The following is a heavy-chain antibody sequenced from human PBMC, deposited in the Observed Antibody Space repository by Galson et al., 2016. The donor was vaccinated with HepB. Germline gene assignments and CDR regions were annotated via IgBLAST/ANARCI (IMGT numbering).Heavy chain of an antibody. V-gene: IGHV1-18*01. D-gene: IGHD4-17*01. CDR1: GYIFTSYH. CDR3: VRHTGDDYFDY. Sequence: SVKVSCKASGYIFTSYHISWVRQAPGQGLEWMGWINGFQGNTIYAQRFQGRVTMSTDTSTTTAYLDLRSLRPDDTAVYYCVRHTGDDYFDYWGQGTLVTVSS. J-gene: IGHJ4*02. CDR2: INGFQGNT.